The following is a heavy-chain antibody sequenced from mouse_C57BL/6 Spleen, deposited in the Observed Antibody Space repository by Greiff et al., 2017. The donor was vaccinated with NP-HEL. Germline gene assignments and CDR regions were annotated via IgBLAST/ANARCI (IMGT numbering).Heavy chain of an antibody. J-gene: IGHJ4*01. CDR2: IRSKSNNYAT. CDR1: GFSFNTYA. Sequence: EVQLVESGGGLVQPKGSLKLSCAASGFSFNTYAMNWVRQAPGKGLEWVARIRSKSNNYATYYADSVKDRFTISRDDSESMLYLQMNNVKTEDTAMYYCVRQEGLGEAMDYWGQGTSVTVSS. V-gene: IGHV10-1*01. CDR3: VRQEGLGEAMDY. D-gene: IGHD4-1*01.